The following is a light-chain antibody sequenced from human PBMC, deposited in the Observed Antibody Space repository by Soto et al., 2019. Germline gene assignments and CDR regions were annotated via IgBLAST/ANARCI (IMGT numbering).Light chain of an antibody. CDR3: QQYNNWPAIT. CDR1: QSIRSN. Sequence: EIVMTQSPPTLSVSPGERAALSCSASQSIRSNLAWYQQKPGQAPRLLIYGASTRATGIPARFSGSGSGTEFTLTISSLQSEDFAVYYCQQYNNWPAITFGQGTRLEIK. J-gene: IGKJ5*01. CDR2: GAS. V-gene: IGKV3D-15*01.